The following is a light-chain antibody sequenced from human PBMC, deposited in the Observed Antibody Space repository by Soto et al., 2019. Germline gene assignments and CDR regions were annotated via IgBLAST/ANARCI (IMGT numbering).Light chain of an antibody. CDR1: QSVSSSY. CDR3: QQYGSSPWT. V-gene: IGKV3-20*01. CDR2: GAS. Sequence: EIVLTQSPGTLSLSPGERATLSCRASQSVSSSYLAWYQQKPGQAPRLLIYGASSRATGIPDRFSGSGSGTDFTLTIRRLEPEDFAVYYCQQYGSSPWTFGKGTQVEIK. J-gene: IGKJ1*01.